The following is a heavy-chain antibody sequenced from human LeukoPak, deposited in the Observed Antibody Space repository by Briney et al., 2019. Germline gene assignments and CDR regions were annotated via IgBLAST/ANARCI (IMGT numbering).Heavy chain of an antibody. CDR1: GFTFSSYW. D-gene: IGHD6-19*01. CDR2: IKQDGSEK. V-gene: IGHV3-7*01. CDR3: AVYSSGWYSGGYDY. Sequence: TGGSLRLSCAASGFTFSSYWMSWVRQAPGKGLEWVANIKQDGSEKYYVDSVKGRFTISRDNAKNSLYLQMNSLRAEDTAVYYCAVYSSGWYSGGYDYWGQGTLVTVSS. J-gene: IGHJ4*02.